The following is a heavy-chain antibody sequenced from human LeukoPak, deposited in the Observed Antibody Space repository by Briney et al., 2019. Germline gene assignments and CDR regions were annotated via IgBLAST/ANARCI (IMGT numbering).Heavy chain of an antibody. CDR1: GGSISSGGYY. CDR3: ARDLGYSSSHFDY. Sequence: PSQTLSLTCTVSGGSISSGGYYWSWIRQHPGKGLEWIGCIYYSRITYYNPSLQSRVTISVDTSKNQLSLKLSSVTAADTAVYYCARDLGYSSSHFDYWGQGTLVTVSS. V-gene: IGHV4-31*03. J-gene: IGHJ4*02. D-gene: IGHD6-6*01. CDR2: IYYSRIT.